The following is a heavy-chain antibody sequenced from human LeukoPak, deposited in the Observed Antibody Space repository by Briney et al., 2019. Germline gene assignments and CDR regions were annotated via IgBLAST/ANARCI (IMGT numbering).Heavy chain of an antibody. J-gene: IGHJ5*02. CDR3: ARGRIAAAGTWWFDP. D-gene: IGHD6-13*01. CDR2: INPNSGGT. V-gene: IGHV1-2*02. CDR1: GYTFTGYY. Sequence: ASVKVSCKASGYTFTGYYMHWVRQAPGRGLEWMGWINPNSGGTNYAQKFQGRVTMTRDTSISTAYMELSRLRSDDTAVYYCARGRIAAAGTWWFDPWGQGTLLTVSS.